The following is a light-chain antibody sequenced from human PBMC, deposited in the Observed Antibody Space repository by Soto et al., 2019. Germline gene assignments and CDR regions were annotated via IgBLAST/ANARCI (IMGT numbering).Light chain of an antibody. J-gene: IGLJ2*01. CDR3: SAYSSGATHVV. Sequence: QSALTQPASVSGSPGQSITISCTGTSSDIGGLYNYVSWYQQHPGKAPKLLIDDVNDRPSGVSDRFSGSKSGNTASLTISGLQAEDEAVYFCSAYSSGATHVVFGGGTKVTVL. CDR1: SSDIGGLYNY. V-gene: IGLV2-14*01. CDR2: DVN.